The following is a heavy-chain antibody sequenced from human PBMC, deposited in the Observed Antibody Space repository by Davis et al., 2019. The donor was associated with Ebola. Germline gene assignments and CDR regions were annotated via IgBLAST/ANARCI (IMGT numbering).Heavy chain of an antibody. J-gene: IGHJ6*02. Sequence: GGSLRLSCAASGFTFSDYYMSWIRQAPGKGLEWVSYISSSGTTIYYADSVKCRFTMSRDNAKKSLYLQMNSLRAEDTAVYYCARGFRARYYYYGMDVWGQGTTVTVSS. CDR2: ISSSGTTI. V-gene: IGHV3-11*01. CDR3: ARGFRARYYYYGMDV. CDR1: GFTFSDYY.